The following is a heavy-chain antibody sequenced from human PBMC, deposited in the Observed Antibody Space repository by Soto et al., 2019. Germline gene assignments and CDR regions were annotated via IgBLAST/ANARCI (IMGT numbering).Heavy chain of an antibody. V-gene: IGHV4-59*03. J-gene: IGHJ6*02. D-gene: IGHD3-3*01. CDR2: IYNTGSA. CDR1: GGSISSYY. CDR3: AGMSFTGFGELIGNFYFHGMDV. Sequence: SETLSLTCNVSGGSISSYYWTWIRQPPGKXLEYIGYIYNTGSANYNPSLKSRVSISLDTSNNQFSLNLRSVTAADTAVYYCAGMSFTGFGELIGNFYFHGMDVWGQGPTVTVSS.